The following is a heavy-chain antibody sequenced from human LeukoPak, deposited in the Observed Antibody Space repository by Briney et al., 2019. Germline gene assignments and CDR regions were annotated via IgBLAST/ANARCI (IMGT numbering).Heavy chain of an antibody. D-gene: IGHD2-8*01. CDR3: AKQVYADYYYYMDV. J-gene: IGHJ6*03. Sequence: GGSLRLSCAASGFTFSSYAMSWVRQAPGKGLEWVSAISGSGGSTNNADSVKGRFTISRGNSKNTLYLQMKSLRAEDTAVYYCAKQVYADYYYYMDVWGKGTTVTVSS. V-gene: IGHV3-23*01. CDR1: GFTFSSYA. CDR2: ISGSGGST.